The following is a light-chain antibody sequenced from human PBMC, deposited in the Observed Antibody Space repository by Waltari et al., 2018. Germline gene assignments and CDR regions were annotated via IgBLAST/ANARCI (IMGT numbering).Light chain of an antibody. J-gene: IGLJ1*01. V-gene: IGLV2-11*01. Sequence: QSALTQPHSVSGSPGQSVTISCTGIRSDVGGYSYVSWYQHHPGTAPKLILYDVTERPSGVPDRFSGSKSGNTASLSISGLQAEDEADYYCCSYAGSYTYVFASGTKVTVL. CDR1: RSDVGGYSY. CDR3: CSYAGSYTYV. CDR2: DVT.